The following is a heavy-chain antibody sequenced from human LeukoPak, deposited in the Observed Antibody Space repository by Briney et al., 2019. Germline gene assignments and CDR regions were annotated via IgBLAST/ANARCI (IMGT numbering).Heavy chain of an antibody. Sequence: GGSLRLSCAASGFTISGSVMSWVRQAAGKGLEWVANIKKDGEERVYVDSVKGRFTISRDNAMNSLYLQMNTLRAEDTAVYYCARDPYYDGPSFGAFDIWGQGTIVTVSS. CDR3: ARDPYYDGPSFGAFDI. J-gene: IGHJ3*02. V-gene: IGHV3-7*01. CDR2: IKKDGEER. D-gene: IGHD3-22*01. CDR1: GFTISGSV.